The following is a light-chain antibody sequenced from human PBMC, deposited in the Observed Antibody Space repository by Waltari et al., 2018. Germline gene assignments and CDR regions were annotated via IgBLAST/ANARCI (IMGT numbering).Light chain of an antibody. Sequence: EIVLTQSPATLSLSPGERATLSCRASQSVSDYLAWYQQKPGQAHRLLISAASNRATGIPARFNGSGSGTDFTLTISSLEPEDFAFYYCQQRSNWPISFGQGTRLEIK. CDR3: QQRSNWPIS. V-gene: IGKV3-11*01. J-gene: IGKJ5*01. CDR2: AAS. CDR1: QSVSDY.